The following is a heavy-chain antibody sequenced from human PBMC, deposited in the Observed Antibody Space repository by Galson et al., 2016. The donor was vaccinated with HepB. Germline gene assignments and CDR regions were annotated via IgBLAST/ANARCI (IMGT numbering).Heavy chain of an antibody. Sequence: SLRLSCAASGFTFFNYAMTWVRQAPGRGLEWVAGITDSGGTTSYAASVKGRFTISRDNSKNTVYLQMTSLGVDDTAVYFCEKDGGAPRDWGQGTLVTVSS. J-gene: IGHJ4*02. D-gene: IGHD2-15*01. CDR2: ITDSGGTT. V-gene: IGHV3-23*01. CDR1: GFTFFNYA. CDR3: EKDGGAPRD.